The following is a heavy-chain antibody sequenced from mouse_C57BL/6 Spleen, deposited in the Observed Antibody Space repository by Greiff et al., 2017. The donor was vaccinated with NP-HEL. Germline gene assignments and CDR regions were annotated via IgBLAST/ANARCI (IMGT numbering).Heavy chain of an antibody. CDR1: GYTFTSYG. V-gene: IGHV1-81*01. J-gene: IGHJ4*01. CDR2: IYPRSGNT. D-gene: IGHD1-1*01. CDR3: ARFPFDYYGSSYAIDY. Sequence: VQLQQSGAELARPGASVKLSCKASGYTFTSYGISWVKQRTGQGLEWIGEIYPRSGNTYYNEKFKGKATLTADKSSSTAYMELRSLTSEDSAVYFCARFPFDYYGSSYAIDYWGQGTSVTVSS.